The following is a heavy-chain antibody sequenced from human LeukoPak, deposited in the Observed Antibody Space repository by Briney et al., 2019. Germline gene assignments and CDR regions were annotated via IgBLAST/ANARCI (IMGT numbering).Heavy chain of an antibody. CDR1: GYTFTSNG. V-gene: IGHV1-18*01. J-gene: IGHJ2*01. Sequence: GASVKVSFTASGYTFTSNGNSWMRQAPGQGQELMGWINTNNGNTNYAQKLQGRVTMITDTSTSTAYMELRSLRSDDTAVYYCARDQRYYDSSGSLGYFDLWGRGTLVTVSS. CDR3: ARDQRYYDSSGSLGYFDL. CDR2: INTNNGNT. D-gene: IGHD3-22*01.